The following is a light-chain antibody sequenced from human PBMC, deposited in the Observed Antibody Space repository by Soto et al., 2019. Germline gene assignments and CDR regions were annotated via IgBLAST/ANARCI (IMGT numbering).Light chain of an antibody. Sequence: SALTQPASVSGSPGKSITISCTGTSSDVGGYNYVSWYQQHPGKAPKLIIYEVSNLPSGVSNRFSGSKSGNTASLTISGLQAEDEANYYCISFTTSSTLVFGGGTKLTVL. CDR2: EVS. J-gene: IGLJ3*02. CDR1: SSDVGGYNY. V-gene: IGLV2-14*01. CDR3: ISFTTSSTLV.